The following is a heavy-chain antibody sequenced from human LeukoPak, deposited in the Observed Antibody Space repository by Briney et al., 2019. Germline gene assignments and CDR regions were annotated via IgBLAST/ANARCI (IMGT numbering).Heavy chain of an antibody. CDR1: GYSLSSGYY. V-gene: IGHV4-38-2*02. CDR3: ARARRSVSAAGRDNWFDP. CDR2: IYHSGRT. J-gene: IGHJ5*02. D-gene: IGHD6-13*01. Sequence: PSETLSLTCTVSGYSLSSGYYWGWIRQPPGKGLEWIGSIYHSGRTFYNPSLKSRVTISVDTSKNQFSLKLTSVTAADTAVYYCARARRSVSAAGRDNWFDPWGQGTLVTVSS.